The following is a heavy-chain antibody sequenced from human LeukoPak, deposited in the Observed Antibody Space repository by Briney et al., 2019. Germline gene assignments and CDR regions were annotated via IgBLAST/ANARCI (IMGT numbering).Heavy chain of an antibody. D-gene: IGHD1-7*01. V-gene: IGHV4-39*01. J-gene: IGHJ5*02. CDR1: GGSISSSGYY. CDR2: IYYSGST. Sequence: TPSETLSLTCTVSGGSISSSGYYWGWIRQPPGKGLEWIGSIYYSGSTYYNPSLKSRVTISVDTSKNQFSLKLSSLTAADTAVYYCASLNWNSRTWFDPWGQGTLVTVSS. CDR3: ASLNWNSRTWFDP.